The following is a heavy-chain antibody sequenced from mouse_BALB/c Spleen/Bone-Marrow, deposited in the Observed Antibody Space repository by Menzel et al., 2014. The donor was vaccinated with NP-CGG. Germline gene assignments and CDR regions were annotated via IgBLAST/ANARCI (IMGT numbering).Heavy chain of an antibody. CDR2: INPSTGYT. CDR3: ARYGNYGDYFDY. D-gene: IGHD2-1*01. V-gene: IGHV1-7*01. Sequence: QVHVKQSGAELAKPGASVKMSCKASGYTFTSYWMHWVKQRPGQGLEWIGYINPSTGYTEYNQKFKDKATLTADKSSSSAYMQLSSLTSEDSADYYRARYGNYGDYFDYWGQGTPLTVSS. CDR1: GYTFTSYW. J-gene: IGHJ2*01.